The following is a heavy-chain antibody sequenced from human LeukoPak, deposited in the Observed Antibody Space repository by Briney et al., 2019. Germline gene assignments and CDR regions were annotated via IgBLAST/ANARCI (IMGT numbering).Heavy chain of an antibody. J-gene: IGHJ3*02. CDR2: VYYTGST. D-gene: IGHD3-22*01. Sequence: PSETLSLTCTVSGDSISTYYWNWIRQTPGKGLEWIGYVYYTGSTNYNPSLKSRVNILVDTSKNQFSLKLNSVTAADTAVYYCAKSDGYGLIDIWGQGTMVTVSS. V-gene: IGHV4-59*01. CDR1: GDSISTYY. CDR3: AKSDGYGLIDI.